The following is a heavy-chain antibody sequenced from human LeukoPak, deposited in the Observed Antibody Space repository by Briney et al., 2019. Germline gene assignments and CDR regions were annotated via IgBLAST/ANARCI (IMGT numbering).Heavy chain of an antibody. Sequence: KSGGSLRLSCAASGFTFSSYNMNWVRQAPGKGLEWVSSITSSSSYIYYADSVKGRFTISRDNAKNSLYLQMNSLRAEDTAVYYCARDPHGSIAAAGTNYWGQGTLVTVSS. CDR2: ITSSSSYI. D-gene: IGHD6-13*01. V-gene: IGHV3-21*01. J-gene: IGHJ4*02. CDR3: ARDPHGSIAAAGTNY. CDR1: GFTFSSYN.